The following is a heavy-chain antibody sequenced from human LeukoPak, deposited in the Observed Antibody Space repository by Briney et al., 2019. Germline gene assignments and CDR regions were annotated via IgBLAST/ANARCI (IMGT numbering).Heavy chain of an antibody. D-gene: IGHD2-15*01. CDR1: GFTFNSYA. J-gene: IGHJ6*03. CDR3: ARARGWQPNYYYYYMDV. CDR2: IWYDGSNK. Sequence: GGSLRLSCTPSGFTFNSYAMFWVRQAPGKGLELVSLIWYDGSNKYYADSVKGRFTISRDNSKNTLYLQMNSLRAEDTAVYYCARARGWQPNYYYYYMDVWGTGTTVTVSS. V-gene: IGHV3-33*07.